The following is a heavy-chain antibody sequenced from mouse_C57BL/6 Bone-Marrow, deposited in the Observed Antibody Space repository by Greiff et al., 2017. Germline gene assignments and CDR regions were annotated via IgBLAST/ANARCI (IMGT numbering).Heavy chain of an antibody. CDR2: IRSKSNNYAT. Sequence: EVHLVESGGGLVQPKGSLKLSCAASGFSFNTYAMNWVRQAPGKGLEWVARIRSKSNNYATYYADSVKDRFTISRDDSESMLYLQMNNLKTEDTAMYYCVSRDYGSSSWFAYWGQGTLVTVSA. D-gene: IGHD1-1*01. CDR1: GFSFNTYA. V-gene: IGHV10-1*01. J-gene: IGHJ3*01. CDR3: VSRDYGSSSWFAY.